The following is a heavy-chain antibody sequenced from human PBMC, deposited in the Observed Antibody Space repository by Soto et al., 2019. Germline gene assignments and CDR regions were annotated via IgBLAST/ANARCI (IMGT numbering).Heavy chain of an antibody. CDR1: GFTFSNYA. D-gene: IGHD1-26*01. CDR2: ISSNGGST. Sequence: PGGSMRLSCSASGFTFSNYAIHWVRQTPGKGLEYVSAISSNGGSTYYADSVKGRFTISRDNSKNTLYLQVSSLRVEDTAVYYCVNARLGGAFDYWGTGTVVTVSS. J-gene: IGHJ4*02. CDR3: VNARLGGAFDY. V-gene: IGHV3-64D*06.